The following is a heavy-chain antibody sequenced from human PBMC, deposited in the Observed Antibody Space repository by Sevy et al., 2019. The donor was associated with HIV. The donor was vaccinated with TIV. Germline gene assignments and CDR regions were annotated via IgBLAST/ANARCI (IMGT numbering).Heavy chain of an antibody. CDR1: GFIFSNYP. CDR2: ISYDATYK. V-gene: IGHV3-30*04. CDR3: ARGPIQLGAFVL. D-gene: IGHD5-18*01. J-gene: IGHJ3*01. Sequence: GGSLRLSCAASGFIFSNYPIHWVRQAPGKGLEWVAVISYDATYKYYADSVKGRFTISRDNSKNTLYLQMNSLRAEDTAVYYCARGPIQLGAFVLWGQGTLVTVSS.